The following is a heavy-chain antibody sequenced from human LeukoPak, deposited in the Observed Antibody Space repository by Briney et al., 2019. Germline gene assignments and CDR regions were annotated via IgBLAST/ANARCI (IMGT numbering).Heavy chain of an antibody. CDR2: ISSSSSYI. D-gene: IGHD3-10*01. CDR3: ARGGGSGSYGSAFDI. V-gene: IGHV3-21*01. J-gene: IGHJ3*02. CDR1: GFTFSNAW. Sequence: PGGSLRLSCAASGFTFSNAWMSWVRQAPGKGLEWVSSISSSSSYIYYADSVKGRFTISRDNAKNSLYLQMNSLRAEDTAVYYCARGGGSGSYGSAFDIWGQGTMVTVSS.